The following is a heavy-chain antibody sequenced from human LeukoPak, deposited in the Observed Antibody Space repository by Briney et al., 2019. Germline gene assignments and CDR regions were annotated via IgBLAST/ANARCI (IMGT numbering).Heavy chain of an antibody. Sequence: GGSLRLSCTASGFTFSNYWMNWVRQAPGKGLEWVANIKQDGSEKNYVDSVKGRFTISRDNAKNSLYLQMNSLRAEDTAVYYCAKDGDDSGWYLDAFDIWGQGTMVTVSS. V-gene: IGHV3-7*01. CDR3: AKDGDDSGWYLDAFDI. J-gene: IGHJ3*02. CDR2: IKQDGSEK. CDR1: GFTFSNYW. D-gene: IGHD6-19*01.